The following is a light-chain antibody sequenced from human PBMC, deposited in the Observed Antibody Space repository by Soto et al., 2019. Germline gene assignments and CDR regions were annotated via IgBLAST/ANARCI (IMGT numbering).Light chain of an antibody. Sequence: TVLTQSPATLSLSPGERATLSCKASQSIGNYLGWFQQKPGQAPRLLIDDAFNRATGIPARFTGSGSGSDFTLTISSLEPEDFGVYYCRQRYNWPLTFGGGTKVEIK. CDR3: RQRYNWPLT. CDR2: DAF. CDR1: QSIGNY. V-gene: IGKV3-11*01. J-gene: IGKJ4*01.